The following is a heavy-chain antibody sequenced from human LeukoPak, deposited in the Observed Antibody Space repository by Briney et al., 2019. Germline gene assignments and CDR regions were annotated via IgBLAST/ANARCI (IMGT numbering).Heavy chain of an antibody. CDR1: GGSISSYY. CDR2: IYYSGST. CDR3: ARGGYYDFWGGYPNWFDP. Sequence: SETLSLTCTVSGGSISSYYWSWIRQPPGKGLEWIGYIYYSGSTNYNPSLKSRVTISVDTSKNQFSLKLSSVTAADTAVYYCARGGYYDFWGGYPNWFDPWGQGTLVTVSS. J-gene: IGHJ5*02. D-gene: IGHD3-3*01. V-gene: IGHV4-59*01.